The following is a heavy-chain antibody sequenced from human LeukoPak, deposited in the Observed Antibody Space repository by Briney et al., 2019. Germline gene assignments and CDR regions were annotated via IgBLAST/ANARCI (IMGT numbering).Heavy chain of an antibody. Sequence: GGSLRLSCAASGFTFDDYGMSWVRQAPGKGLEWVSGINWNGGSTSYADSVKGRFTISRDNAKNSLYLQMNSLRAEDTAVYYCARDRRSWYYYDRRAFDIWGQGTMVTVSS. CDR2: INWNGGST. J-gene: IGHJ3*02. V-gene: IGHV3-20*04. D-gene: IGHD3-22*01. CDR1: GFTFDDYG. CDR3: ARDRRSWYYYDRRAFDI.